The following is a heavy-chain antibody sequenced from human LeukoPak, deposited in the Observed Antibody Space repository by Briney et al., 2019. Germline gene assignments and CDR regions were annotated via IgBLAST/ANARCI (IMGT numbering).Heavy chain of an antibody. CDR1: GYTFTGYY. V-gene: IGHV1-2*06. CDR3: ARERLLWFGVNDAFDI. J-gene: IGHJ3*02. D-gene: IGHD3-10*01. CDR2: INPNSGGT. Sequence: ASVKVSCKASGYTFTGYYMHWVRQAPGQGLEWMGRINPNSGGTNYAQKFQGRVTMTRDMSISTAYMELSRLRSDDTAVYYCARERLLWFGVNDAFDIWGQGTMVTVSS.